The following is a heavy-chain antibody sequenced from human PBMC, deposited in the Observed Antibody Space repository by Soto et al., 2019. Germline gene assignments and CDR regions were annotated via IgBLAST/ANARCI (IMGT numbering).Heavy chain of an antibody. J-gene: IGHJ5*02. V-gene: IGHV4-30-2*01. CDR3: ARTMLLGWVDP. Sequence: QLQLQESGSGLVKPSQTLSLTCAVSGGSISSDTYSWSWIRQPPGKGLEWVGYIHHSGNTYFNPSLKSRVTISVDRSKNQLSLKLTSVTAADTAVYYCARTMLLGWVDPWGQGTLVTVSS. CDR1: GGSISSDTYS. D-gene: IGHD2-15*01. CDR2: IHHSGNT.